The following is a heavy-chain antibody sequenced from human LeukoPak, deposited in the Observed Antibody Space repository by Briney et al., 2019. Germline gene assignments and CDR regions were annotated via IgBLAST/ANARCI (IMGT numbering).Heavy chain of an antibody. CDR3: AKEAYCGGDCQYFDY. D-gene: IGHD2-21*02. V-gene: IGHV3-30*02. CDR1: GFTFSSYG. J-gene: IGHJ4*02. CDR2: IRYDGSNK. Sequence: PGGSLRLSCAASGFTFSSYGMHWVRQAPGKGLEWVAFIRYDGSNKYYADSVKGRFTISRDNSKNTLYLQMNSLRAEDTAVYYCAKEAYCGGDCQYFDYWGQGTLVTVSS.